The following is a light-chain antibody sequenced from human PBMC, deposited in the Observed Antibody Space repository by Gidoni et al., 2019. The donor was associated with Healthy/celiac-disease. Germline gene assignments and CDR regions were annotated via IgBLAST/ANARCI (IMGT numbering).Light chain of an antibody. V-gene: IGKV1-39*01. CDR2: AAS. Sequence: DIQMTKSPSSLSASVGDRVTITCRASQSISSYLNWYQQKPGKAPKLLIYAASSLQSGVPSRFSGSGSGTDFTLTISSLQPEDFATYYCQQSYSTPFTFVGXTKVEIK. CDR1: QSISSY. CDR3: QQSYSTPFT. J-gene: IGKJ4*01.